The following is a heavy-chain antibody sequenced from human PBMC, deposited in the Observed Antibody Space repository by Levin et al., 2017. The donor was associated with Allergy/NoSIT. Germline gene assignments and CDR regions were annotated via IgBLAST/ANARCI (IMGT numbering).Heavy chain of an antibody. J-gene: IGHJ4*02. Sequence: GGSLRLSCAASGFTFSSYAMHWVRQAPGKGLEWVAIISYDGNNKYSADSVKGRFTISRDNSKNTLYLQMHSLRAEDTAVYYCARDPCSSISCYRTKSFDYWGQGTLVTVSS. V-gene: IGHV3-30-3*01. CDR2: ISYDGNNK. CDR1: GFTFSSYA. CDR3: ARDPCSSISCYRTKSFDY. D-gene: IGHD2-2*01.